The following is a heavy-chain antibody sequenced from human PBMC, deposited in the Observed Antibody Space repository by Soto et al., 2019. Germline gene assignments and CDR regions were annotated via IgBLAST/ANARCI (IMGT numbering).Heavy chain of an antibody. CDR2: IYPGDSDT. V-gene: IGHV5-51*01. CDR3: ARGYSGYAPRHYYYYGMDV. J-gene: IGHJ6*02. D-gene: IGHD5-12*01. Sequence: SGESLKISCKGSGYSFTSYWIGWVRQMPGKGLEWMGIIYPGDSDTRYSPSFQGQVTISADKSISTAYLQWSSLKASDTAMYYCARGYSGYAPRHYYYYGMDVWGQGTTVTVSS. CDR1: GYSFTSYW.